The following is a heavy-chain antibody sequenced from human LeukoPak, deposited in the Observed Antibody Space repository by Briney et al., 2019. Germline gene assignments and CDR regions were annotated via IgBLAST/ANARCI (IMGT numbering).Heavy chain of an antibody. Sequence: PGGSLRLSCAASGFTFSSYAMSWVRQAPGKGLEWVSAISGSGGSTYYADSVKGRFTISRDNSKNTLYLKMNSLRAEDTAVYYCAKESSWEGPKNWFDPWGQGTLVTVPS. J-gene: IGHJ5*02. CDR3: AKESSWEGPKNWFDP. D-gene: IGHD1-26*01. CDR1: GFTFSSYA. CDR2: ISGSGGST. V-gene: IGHV3-23*01.